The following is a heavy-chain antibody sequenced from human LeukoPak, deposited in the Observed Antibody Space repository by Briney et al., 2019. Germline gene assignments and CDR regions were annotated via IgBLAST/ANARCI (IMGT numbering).Heavy chain of an antibody. CDR1: GFTFSSDA. J-gene: IGHJ4*02. V-gene: IGHV3-23*01. CDR2: ISGSGGST. D-gene: IGHD1-26*01. CDR3: AKVLVGAINQGELDY. Sequence: PGGSLRLSCAASGFTFSSDAMSWVRQAPGKGLEWVSAISGSGGSTYYADSVKGRFTISRDNSKNTLYLQMNSLRAEDTAVYYCAKVLVGAINQGELDYWGQGTLVTVSS.